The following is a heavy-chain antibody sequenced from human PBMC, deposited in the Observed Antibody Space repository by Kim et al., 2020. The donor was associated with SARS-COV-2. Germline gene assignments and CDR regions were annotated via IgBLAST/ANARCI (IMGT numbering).Heavy chain of an antibody. V-gene: IGHV3-21*01. CDR3: ARELMAAAGTDWFDP. J-gene: IGHJ5*02. Sequence: DSVKGRFTISRDNAKNSLYLQMNSLRAEDTAVYYCARELMAAAGTDWFDPWGQGTLVTASS. D-gene: IGHD6-13*01.